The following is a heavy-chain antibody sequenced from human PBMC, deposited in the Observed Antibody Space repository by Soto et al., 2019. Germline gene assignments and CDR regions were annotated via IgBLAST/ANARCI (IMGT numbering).Heavy chain of an antibody. Sequence: GESLKISCQAFEYSFRIYWISWVRQKPGAGLEWMGRVDPNDSFATYSPSFEGHVSISVDKSTNIVYLQWRSPRASDTATYYCARHQSGSGNSNFDFWGQGTPVTVSS. CDR1: EYSFRIYW. D-gene: IGHD3-10*01. CDR3: ARHQSGSGNSNFDF. V-gene: IGHV5-10-1*01. J-gene: IGHJ4*02. CDR2: VDPNDSFA.